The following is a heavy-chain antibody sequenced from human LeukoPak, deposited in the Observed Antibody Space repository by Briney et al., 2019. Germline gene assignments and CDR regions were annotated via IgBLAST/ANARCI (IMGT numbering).Heavy chain of an antibody. CDR2: IYYSGSS. CDR3: ARVPRSYYYYYYMDV. CDR1: GGSISGYH. J-gene: IGHJ6*03. V-gene: IGHV4-59*01. Sequence: SETLSLTCNVSGGSISGYHWSWIRQPPGKGLEWLGYIYYSGSSNYNPSLKSRVTISVDTSKNQFSLKLSSATAADTAVYYCARVPRSYYYYYYMDVWGKGTTVTVSS.